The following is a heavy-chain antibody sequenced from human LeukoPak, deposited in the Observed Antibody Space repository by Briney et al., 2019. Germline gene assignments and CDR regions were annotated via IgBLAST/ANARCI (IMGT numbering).Heavy chain of an antibody. D-gene: IGHD3-10*01. CDR1: GYTFTGYY. CDR3: ARELPNYYGSGSGGFDF. Sequence: ASVKVSRKTSGYTFTGYYMHWVRQAPGQGLEWMGWINPDSGGTNFAQGRVTMSRDTSISTVYMELTRLRSDDPAVYYCARELPNYYGSGSGGFDFWAQETMVTVSS. J-gene: IGHJ3*01. CDR2: INPDSGGT. V-gene: IGHV1-2*02.